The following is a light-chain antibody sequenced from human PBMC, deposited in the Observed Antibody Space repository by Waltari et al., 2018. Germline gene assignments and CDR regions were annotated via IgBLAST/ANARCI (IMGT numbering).Light chain of an antibody. CDR3: QQRSIWPPT. CDR2: DAS. V-gene: IGKV3-11*01. Sequence: EFVLTQSPATLSLSPGAGANASCRASQSVSRSFACIQQKPGQAPRPLIYDASIRATGIPARFSGSGSGTDFTLTISSLEPEDFAVYYCQQRSIWPPTFGRGTKLEMK. J-gene: IGKJ2*01. CDR1: QSVSRS.